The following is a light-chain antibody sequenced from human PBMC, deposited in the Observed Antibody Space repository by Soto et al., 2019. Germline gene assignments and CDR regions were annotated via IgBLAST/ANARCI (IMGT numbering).Light chain of an antibody. V-gene: IGLV2-14*02. J-gene: IGLJ1*01. CDR3: CSFTTSTTRV. Sequence: QSALTQPASVSGSPGQSIAISCTGTSSDVGSYNLVSWYQQYPGKAPKLIIYEVTYRPSGVSNRFSGSKSGNTASLTISGLQTEDEADYYCCSFTTSTTRVFGTGTKVTVL. CDR1: SSDVGSYNL. CDR2: EVT.